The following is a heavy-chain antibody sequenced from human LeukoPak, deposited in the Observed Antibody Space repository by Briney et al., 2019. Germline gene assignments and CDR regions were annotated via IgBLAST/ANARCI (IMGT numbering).Heavy chain of an antibody. CDR2: IKQDGSEK. Sequence: GGSLRLSCAASGFTFSSYWMSWVRQAPGKGLEWAANIKQDGSEKYYVDSVKGRFTISRDNAKNSLYLQMNSLRAEDTAVYYCAAARVPAAPYYYYYYMDVWGKGTTVTVSS. J-gene: IGHJ6*03. D-gene: IGHD2-2*01. CDR1: GFTFSSYW. V-gene: IGHV3-7*01. CDR3: AAARVPAAPYYYYYYMDV.